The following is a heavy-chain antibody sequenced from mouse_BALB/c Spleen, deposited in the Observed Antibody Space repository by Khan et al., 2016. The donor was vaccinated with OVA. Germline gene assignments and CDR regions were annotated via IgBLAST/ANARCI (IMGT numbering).Heavy chain of an antibody. D-gene: IGHD2-10*01. CDR1: GFSLTNYG. V-gene: IGHV2-6-1*01. J-gene: IGHJ4*01. Sequence: VQLQESGPGLVAPSQSLSITCTISGFSLTNYGVHWVRQPPGKGLEWLVVIWNDGNTAYNSALKSRLTISKDNSKGQVFLKMNSLQTDDTAMYFCARQPYYHYNIMDYWGQGTSVTVSS. CDR3: ARQPYYHYNIMDY. CDR2: IWNDGNT.